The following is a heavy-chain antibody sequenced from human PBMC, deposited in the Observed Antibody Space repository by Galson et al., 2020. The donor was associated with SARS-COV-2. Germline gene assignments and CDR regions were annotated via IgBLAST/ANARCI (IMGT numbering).Heavy chain of an antibody. D-gene: IGHD3-10*01. Sequence: SETLSLTCTVSGYSIFSINSAYYWGWIRQPPGKGLEWIGSIYHSGDTYYNPSLKSRVTISVDTSKNQFSLKLTSVTAADTAVYYCTRCGGASRVSGDYWGQGTLVTVSS. J-gene: IGHJ4*02. V-gene: IGHV4-38-2*02. CDR2: IYHSGDT. CDR3: TRCGGASRVSGDY. CDR1: GYSIFSINSAYY.